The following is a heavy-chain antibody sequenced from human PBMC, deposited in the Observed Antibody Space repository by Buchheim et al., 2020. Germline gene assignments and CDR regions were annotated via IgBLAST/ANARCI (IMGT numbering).Heavy chain of an antibody. D-gene: IGHD5-12*01. CDR2: IRGSGAST. V-gene: IGHV3-23*01. J-gene: IGHJ5*02. CDR1: GFTFSSYG. CDR3: AKVPESSDSDLA. Sequence: EVQLLESGGGLVQPGGSLIPPFAAFGFTFSSYGVSWVRQAPGQGLEWVSAIRGSGASTYYADSVKCRFTIPRHIARNTVHLQMSSLRAEDTAVYYCAKVPESSDSDLAWGQGTL.